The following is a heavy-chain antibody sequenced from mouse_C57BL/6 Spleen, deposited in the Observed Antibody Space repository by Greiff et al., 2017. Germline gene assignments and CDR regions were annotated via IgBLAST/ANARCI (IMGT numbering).Heavy chain of an antibody. Sequence: EVMLVESGGGLVKPGGSLKLSCAASGFTFSSYAMSWVRQTPEKRLEWVATISDGGSYTYYPDNVKGRFTISRDNAKNNLYLQMSHLKSEDTAMYYCARRDSAGVFDYWGQGTTLTVSS. J-gene: IGHJ2*01. D-gene: IGHD3-2*02. CDR1: GFTFSSYA. V-gene: IGHV5-4*03. CDR2: ISDGGSYT. CDR3: ARRDSAGVFDY.